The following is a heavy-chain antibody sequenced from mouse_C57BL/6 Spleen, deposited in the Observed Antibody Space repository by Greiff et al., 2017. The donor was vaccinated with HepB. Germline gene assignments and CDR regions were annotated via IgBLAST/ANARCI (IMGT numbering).Heavy chain of an antibody. V-gene: IGHV1S81*02. CDR3: ARIKKLVATYFDY. Sequence: QVQLQQSGAELVKAGASVKMSCKASGYTFTSYWMHWVKQRLGQGLEWFAETNPTNGRTYYNEKFKSKATLTVDKSSSTAYMLLSGLPFEDSAVYDCARIKKLVATYFDYWGQGTTLTVSS. J-gene: IGHJ2*01. CDR1: GYTFTSYW. D-gene: IGHD1-1*01. CDR2: TNPTNGRT.